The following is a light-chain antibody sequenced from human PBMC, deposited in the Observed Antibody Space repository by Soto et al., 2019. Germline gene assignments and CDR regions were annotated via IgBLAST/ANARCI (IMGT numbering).Light chain of an antibody. Sequence: DIQMTQSPSSLSASIVERVTITCRASQSISSYLNWYQQKPGKAPKLLIYAASSLQSGVPSRFSGSGSGTEFTLTISSLQPDDFATYYCQQYDTYPWTFGQGTKVDIK. CDR1: QSISSY. V-gene: IGKV1-39*01. J-gene: IGKJ1*01. CDR2: AAS. CDR3: QQYDTYPWT.